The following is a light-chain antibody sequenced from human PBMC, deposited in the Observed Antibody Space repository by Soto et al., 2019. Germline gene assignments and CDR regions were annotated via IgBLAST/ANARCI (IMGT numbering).Light chain of an antibody. Sequence: QSALTQPASVSGSPGQSITISCTGTSSDVGNYDYVSWYQQHPGKAPKLMIYEVSTRPSGIPERFSGSNSEKTATLTISRVEAGDEADYFCQVWDTSDHVFGGGTKVTVL. CDR1: SSDVGNYDY. CDR2: EVS. CDR3: QVWDTSDHV. V-gene: IGLV2-14*03. J-gene: IGLJ2*01.